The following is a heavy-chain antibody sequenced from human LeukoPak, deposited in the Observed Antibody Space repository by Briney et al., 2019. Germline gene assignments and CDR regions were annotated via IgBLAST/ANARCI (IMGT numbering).Heavy chain of an antibody. CDR3: ARDWGYSYNYFDY. V-gene: IGHV4-4*02. CDR1: GDSIGSSNW. Sequence: SGTLSLTCAVSGDSIGSSNWWSWVRQPPGKGLEWIGEIYHGGTTNYNPSLKSRVTISVDKSKNQFSLKLRSVTAADTAVYYCARDWGYSYNYFDYWGQGTLVTVSS. CDR2: IYHGGTT. D-gene: IGHD5-18*01. J-gene: IGHJ4*02.